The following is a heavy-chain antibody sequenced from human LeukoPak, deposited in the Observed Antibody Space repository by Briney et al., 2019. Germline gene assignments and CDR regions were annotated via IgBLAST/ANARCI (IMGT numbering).Heavy chain of an antibody. CDR3: ARENRSGYSSRFDY. Sequence: PGGSLRLSCAASGFTFSSYSMNWVRQAPGKGLEWIGRIYTSGSTNYNPSLKSRVTMSVDTSKNQFSLKLSSVTAADTAVYYCARENRSGYSSRFDYWGQGTLVTVSS. CDR1: GFTFSSYS. CDR2: IYTSGST. J-gene: IGHJ4*02. V-gene: IGHV4-4*07. D-gene: IGHD5-18*01.